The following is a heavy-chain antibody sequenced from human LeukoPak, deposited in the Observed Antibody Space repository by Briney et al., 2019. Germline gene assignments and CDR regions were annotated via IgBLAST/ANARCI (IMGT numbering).Heavy chain of an antibody. CDR3: ARGRIGATSFDY. J-gene: IGHJ4*02. Sequence: GGSLRLSCAASEFTFSSYWMSWVRQAPGKGLEWVANIKQDGSEKYFVDSVKGRFTISRDNAKNSLYLQMNSLRAEDTAVYYCARGRIGATSFDYWGQGTLVTVSS. CDR2: IKQDGSEK. V-gene: IGHV3-7*03. D-gene: IGHD3-16*01. CDR1: EFTFSSYW.